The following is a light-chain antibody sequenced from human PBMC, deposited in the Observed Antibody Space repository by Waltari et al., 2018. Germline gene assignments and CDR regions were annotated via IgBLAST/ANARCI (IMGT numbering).Light chain of an antibody. Sequence: ENVLTHSPATLSLFPGERATLSCRASQSVNNYLAWYQQKPGQAPRLLIYDASNRATGIPARFSGSGSGTDFTLTISSLEPEDLAVYYCQQRSNWPPITFGQGTRLDIK. V-gene: IGKV3-11*01. J-gene: IGKJ5*01. CDR3: QQRSNWPPIT. CDR2: DAS. CDR1: QSVNNY.